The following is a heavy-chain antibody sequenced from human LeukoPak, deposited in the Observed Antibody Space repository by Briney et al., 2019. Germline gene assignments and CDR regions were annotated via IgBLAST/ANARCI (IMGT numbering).Heavy chain of an antibody. J-gene: IGHJ4*02. V-gene: IGHV3-7*01. Sequence: GGSLRLSCAASGFIFSNDVMDWVRQAPGKRLEGVANIKQDGSEQYYVDSVKGRFTISRDNAKSSLYLQMNRLRVEDTAVYYCARLADYDYVWGSGFWGQGTLVTVSS. CDR2: IKQDGSEQ. D-gene: IGHD3-16*01. CDR1: GFIFSNDV. CDR3: ARLADYDYVWGSGF.